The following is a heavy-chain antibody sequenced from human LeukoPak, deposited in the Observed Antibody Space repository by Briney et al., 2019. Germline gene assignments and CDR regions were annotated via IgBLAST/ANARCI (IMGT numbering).Heavy chain of an antibody. V-gene: IGHV4-34*01. J-gene: IGHJ4*02. Sequence: SETLSLTCAVDGGSFSDYLWSWIRQPPGKGLEWIGEINHSGSTNYNPSLKSRVIMSVDTSKNQFSLKLSSVTAADTAVYYCARGRYSSGWFIIRFDYWGQGTLVTVSS. CDR2: INHSGST. CDR1: GGSFSDYL. CDR3: ARGRYSSGWFIIRFDY. D-gene: IGHD6-19*01.